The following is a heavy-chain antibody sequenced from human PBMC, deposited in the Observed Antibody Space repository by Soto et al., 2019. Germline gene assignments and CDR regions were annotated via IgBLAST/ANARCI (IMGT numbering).Heavy chain of an antibody. D-gene: IGHD4-17*01. Sequence: QVQLVESGGGVVQPGRSLRLSCAASGFNFDSYGMHWVRQAPGKGLEWVAVIWYDGSNEYYADSVKGRFTVSRDNPKNTVYLQMNSLRVEDTCIYYCARELTAVTTPSVDHWGQGAQVIVSS. J-gene: IGHJ5*02. CDR3: ARELTAVTTPSVDH. V-gene: IGHV3-33*01. CDR1: GFNFDSYG. CDR2: IWYDGSNE.